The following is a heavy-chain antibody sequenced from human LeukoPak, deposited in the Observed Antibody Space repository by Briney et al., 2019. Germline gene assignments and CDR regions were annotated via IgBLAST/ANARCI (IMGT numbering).Heavy chain of an antibody. CDR1: GFTFSSYV. J-gene: IGHJ4*02. CDR3: ARPYCSGGACYFPPDY. D-gene: IGHD2-15*01. V-gene: IGHV3-23*01. Sequence: GGSLRLSCAASGFTFSSYVMTWVRQTPGKGLEWVSRISGDGAGTYYADSVKGRFTISRDNSKNTVYLQMNSLRVEDTAVYFCARPYCSGGACYFPPDYWGQGTLVTVSS. CDR2: ISGDGAGT.